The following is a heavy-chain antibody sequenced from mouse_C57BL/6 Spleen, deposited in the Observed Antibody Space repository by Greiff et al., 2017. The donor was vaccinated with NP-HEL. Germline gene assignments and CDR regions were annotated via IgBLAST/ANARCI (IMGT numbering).Heavy chain of an antibody. CDR3: ARPSTMITTFAY. J-gene: IGHJ3*01. CDR2: ISSGSSTI. D-gene: IGHD2-4*01. V-gene: IGHV5-17*01. CDR1: GFTFSDYG. Sequence: EVNVVESGGGLVKPGGSLKLSCAASGFTFSDYGMHWVRQAPEKGLEWVAYISSGSSTIYYADTVKGRFTISRDNAKNTLFLQMTSLRSEDTAMYYCARPSTMITTFAYWGQGTLVTVSA.